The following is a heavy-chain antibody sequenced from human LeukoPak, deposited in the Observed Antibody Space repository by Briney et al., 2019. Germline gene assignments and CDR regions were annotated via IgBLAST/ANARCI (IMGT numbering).Heavy chain of an antibody. J-gene: IGHJ5*02. Sequence: PGGSLRLSCAASGFTFSSFGMNWVRQAPGKGLEWVSSISTSSIYIYYADSVKGRFTVSRDNAKKSLYLQMNSLRAADTAVYYCARGKVGVAGNSNWFDPWGQGTLVTVSS. CDR3: ARGKVGVAGNSNWFDP. V-gene: IGHV3-21*01. D-gene: IGHD6-19*01. CDR1: GFTFSSFG. CDR2: ISTSSIYI.